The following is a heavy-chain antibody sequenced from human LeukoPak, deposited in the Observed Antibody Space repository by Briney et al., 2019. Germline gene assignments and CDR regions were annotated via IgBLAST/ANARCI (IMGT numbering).Heavy chain of an antibody. CDR2: VYYTGST. J-gene: IGHJ5*02. Sequence: SETLSLTCTVSSGSIRSYYWGWVRQPPGKGPEWIATVYYTGSTYYNPSLKSRVTISIDTSKNQFSLRLTSVTTTDTAIYHCARHSGSGSLSRPFDPWGQGTLVSVSS. CDR1: SGSIRSYY. CDR3: ARHSGSGSLSRPFDP. V-gene: IGHV4-59*04. D-gene: IGHD3-10*01.